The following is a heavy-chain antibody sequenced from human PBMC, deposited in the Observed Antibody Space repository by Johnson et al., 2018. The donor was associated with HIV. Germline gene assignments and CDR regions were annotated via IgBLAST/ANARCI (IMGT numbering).Heavy chain of an antibody. D-gene: IGHD6-19*01. CDR2: IKQDGSEK. CDR3: ARGGSTAGCDI. CDR1: GFIFGMYS. J-gene: IGHJ3*02. Sequence: VQLVESGGGLVQPGGSLRLSCAASGFIFGMYSMSWVRQAPGRGLERVANIKQDGSEKYYVDSVKGRFTISRDNGKNSVYLQMNSLRVEDTAIYYCARGGSTAGCDIWGQGTMVTVSS. V-gene: IGHV3-7*01.